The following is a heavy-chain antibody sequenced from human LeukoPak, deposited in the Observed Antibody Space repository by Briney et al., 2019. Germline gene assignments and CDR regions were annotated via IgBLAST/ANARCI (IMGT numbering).Heavy chain of an antibody. CDR1: GFTFSSYS. D-gene: IGHD3-10*01. V-gene: IGHV3-48*01. CDR3: ARDPLWFGESHNWFDP. J-gene: IGHJ5*02. CDR2: ISSSSSNI. Sequence: PGGSLRLSCAASGFTFSSYSMNWVRQAPGKGLEWVSYISSSSSNIYYADSVKGRFTISRDNAKNSLYLQMNSLRAEDTAVYYCARDPLWFGESHNWFDPWGQGTLVTVSS.